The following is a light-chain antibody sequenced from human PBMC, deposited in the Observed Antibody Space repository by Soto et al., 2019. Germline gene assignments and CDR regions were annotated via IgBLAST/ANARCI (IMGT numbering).Light chain of an antibody. CDR2: EVR. V-gene: IGLV2-14*01. J-gene: IGLJ1*01. CDR3: ISYTSDDVRYV. CDR1: IRDIGAYNL. Sequence: QSALTQPASVSGSPGQSITISCAGTIRDIGAYNLVSWHQQHPGKAPRLIFYEVRNRPSGIPLRFSGSKSGNTASLTISGLQSDDEADYYCISYTSDDVRYVFGTGTKLTVL.